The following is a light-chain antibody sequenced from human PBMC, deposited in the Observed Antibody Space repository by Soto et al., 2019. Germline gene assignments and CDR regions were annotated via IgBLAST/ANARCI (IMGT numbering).Light chain of an antibody. CDR2: EVT. J-gene: IGLJ2*01. Sequence: QSVLTQPASVSGSPGQSITISCTGTSSDFGAYKSVSWYQQHPGEAPKLMIYEVTNRPSGVSNRFSGSKSGNTASLAISGLQAEDEADYYCSSYTSSSTVVFGGGTKLTVL. V-gene: IGLV2-14*01. CDR1: SSDFGAYKS. CDR3: SSYTSSSTVV.